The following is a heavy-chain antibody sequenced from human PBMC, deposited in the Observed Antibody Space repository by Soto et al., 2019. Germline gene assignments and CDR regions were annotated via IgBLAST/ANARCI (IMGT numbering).Heavy chain of an antibody. Sequence: QVQLVQSGAEVKKPGATEKVSCKASGYTFTSYAMHWVRQAPGQRLEWMGWINAGNGNTKYSQKFQGRVTITRDTSASTAYMELSSLISEDTAVYYCARGMVALDLNYWGQGTLVTVSS. CDR2: INAGNGNT. J-gene: IGHJ4*02. CDR1: GYTFTSYA. V-gene: IGHV1-3*01. D-gene: IGHD2-8*01. CDR3: ARGMVALDLNY.